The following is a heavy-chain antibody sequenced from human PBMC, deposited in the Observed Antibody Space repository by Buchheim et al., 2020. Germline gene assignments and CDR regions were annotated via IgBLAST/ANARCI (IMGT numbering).Heavy chain of an antibody. D-gene: IGHD3-22*01. J-gene: IGHJ5*02. Sequence: QVQLVQSGAEVKGPGASVKVSCRTSGYTFTNFYIHWVRQAPGQGLEWMGIINPDGGSTTYTQKLQGRVTMTSDASTMNVHMDLSSLRSEDTAVYYCARDYNPSNYYDNSGYSWTLDPWGQGTL. CDR3: ARDYNPSNYYDNSGYSWTLDP. V-gene: IGHV1-46*01. CDR1: GYTFTNFY. CDR2: INPDGGST.